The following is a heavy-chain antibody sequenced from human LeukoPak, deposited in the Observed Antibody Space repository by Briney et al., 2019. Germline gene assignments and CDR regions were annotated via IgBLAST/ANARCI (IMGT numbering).Heavy chain of an antibody. J-gene: IGHJ4*02. CDR1: GYTFTGYY. CDR2: INPNSGGT. Sequence: GASVTVSCKASGYTFTGYYMHWVRQAPGQGLEWMGWINPNSGGTNYAQKFQGRVTMTRDTSISTAYMELSRLRSDDTAVYYCARDSSKFRRYFDWLSDPPDYWGQGTLVTVSS. D-gene: IGHD3-9*01. CDR3: ARDSSKFRRYFDWLSDPPDY. V-gene: IGHV1-2*02.